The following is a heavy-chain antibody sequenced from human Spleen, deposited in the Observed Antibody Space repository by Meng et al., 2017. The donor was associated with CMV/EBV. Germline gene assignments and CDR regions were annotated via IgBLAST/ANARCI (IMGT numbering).Heavy chain of an antibody. CDR2: ISAYSVYT. Sequence: VSCKASGYTLRNHGVSWVRQAPGQGLEWMGYISAYSVYTNYAQNFQGRVTMTTDISTNTAYLELRSLTSDDTAVYYCARNFSITSDYWGKGTLVTVSS. D-gene: IGHD2/OR15-2a*01. CDR3: ARNFSITSDY. V-gene: IGHV1-18*01. J-gene: IGHJ4*02. CDR1: GYTLRNHG.